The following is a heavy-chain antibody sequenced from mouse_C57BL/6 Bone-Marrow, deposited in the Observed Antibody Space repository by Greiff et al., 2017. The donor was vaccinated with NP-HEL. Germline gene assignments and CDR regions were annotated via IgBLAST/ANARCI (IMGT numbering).Heavy chain of an antibody. J-gene: IGHJ3*01. CDR2: ICPGGGYT. CDR3: ARDNLLEAY. CDR1: GFTFTSYG. V-gene: IGHV5-6*01. Sequence: EVQVVESGGDLVKPGGSLKLSCAASGFTFTSYGMSWVRQTPDQGLEWVATICPGGGYTYYPASVKGRFTISRDNAKNTQYLQMSSLKSEDTAMYYCARDNLLEAYWGQGTLVTVSA. D-gene: IGHD2-1*01.